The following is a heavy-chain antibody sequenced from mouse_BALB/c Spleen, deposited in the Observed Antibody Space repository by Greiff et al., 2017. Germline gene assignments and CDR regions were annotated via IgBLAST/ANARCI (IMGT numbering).Heavy chain of an antibody. CDR2: FYPGSGSI. D-gene: IGHD1-1*01. CDR3: ARHEGNYYGSSSGYFDV. J-gene: IGHJ1*01. Sequence: QVHVKQSGAELVKPGASVKLSCKASGYTFTEYTIHWVKQRSGQGLEWIGWFYPGSGSIKYNEKFKDKATLTADKSSSTVYMELSRLTSEDSAVYFCARHEGNYYGSSSGYFDVWGAGTTVTVSS. V-gene: IGHV1-62-2*01. CDR1: GYTFTEYT.